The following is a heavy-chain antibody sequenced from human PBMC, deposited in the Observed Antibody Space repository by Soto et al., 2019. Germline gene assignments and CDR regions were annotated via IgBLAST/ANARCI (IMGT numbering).Heavy chain of an antibody. CDR2: ISVYNGDT. D-gene: IGHD5-12*01. V-gene: IGHV1-18*01. Sequence: ASVKGSCKASGYSFTTYGSSWVRQAPGQGLEYMGWISVYNGDTNYAQKLQGRVTMTTDTSTSTAYMELRSLRSDDTAVYYCARDVSGYDPNYYYYYGMDVWGQGTTVTVS. CDR3: ARDVSGYDPNYYYYYGMDV. J-gene: IGHJ6*02. CDR1: GYSFTTYG.